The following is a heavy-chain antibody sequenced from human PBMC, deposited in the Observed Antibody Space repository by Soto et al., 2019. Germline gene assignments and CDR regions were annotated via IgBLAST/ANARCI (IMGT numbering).Heavy chain of an antibody. CDR1: GGSISSVGYY. Sequence: QVQLQESGPGLVKPSQTLSLTCTVSGGSISSVGYYWSWIRQHPGKGLEWIGYIYYSGSTYYNPSLKSRVTISVDTSKNQFSLKLSPVTAADTAVYYCASDYDFWSGYYSAWGQGTLVTVSS. CDR3: ASDYDFWSGYYSA. CDR2: IYYSGST. J-gene: IGHJ5*02. D-gene: IGHD3-3*01. V-gene: IGHV4-31*03.